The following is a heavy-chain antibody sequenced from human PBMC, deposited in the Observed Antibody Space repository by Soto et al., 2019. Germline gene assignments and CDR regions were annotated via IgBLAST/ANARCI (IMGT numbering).Heavy chain of an antibody. J-gene: IGHJ4*02. CDR2: ISGSGDNT. CDR1: GFTFSKYA. CDR3: ASDLVPAAVSGAFDS. V-gene: IGHV3-23*01. Sequence: EVQLLESGGGLVQPGGSLRLSCAASGFTFSKYAVSWVRQAPGKGLQWVSTISGSGDNTYYADSVKGRFTISRDTSKSTLFLQMNGLGAEDTAIYYCASDLVPAAVSGAFDSWGQGTLVTVSS. D-gene: IGHD2-2*01.